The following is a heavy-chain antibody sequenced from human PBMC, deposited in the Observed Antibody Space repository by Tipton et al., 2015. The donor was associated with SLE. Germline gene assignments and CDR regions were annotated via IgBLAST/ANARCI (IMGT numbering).Heavy chain of an antibody. J-gene: IGHJ6*03. CDR1: GGSFSGYY. CDR2: INHSGST. V-gene: IGHV4-34*01. Sequence: TLSLTCAVYGGSFSGYYWSWIRQPPGKGLEWIGEINHSGSTNYNPSLKSRVTISVDTSKNQFSLKLSSVTAADTAVYYCARMRGVNDGWVYYYYMDVWGKGTTVTVSS. CDR3: ARMRGVNDGWVYYYYMDV. D-gene: IGHD3-10*01.